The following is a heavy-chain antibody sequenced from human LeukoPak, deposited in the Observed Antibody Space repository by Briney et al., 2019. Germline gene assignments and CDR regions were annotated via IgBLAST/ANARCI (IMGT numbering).Heavy chain of an antibody. J-gene: IGHJ4*02. D-gene: IGHD2-2*01. CDR3: ARWHCSSTSCYPYFDY. CDR2: IIPIFGTA. V-gene: IGHV1-69*05. CDR1: GGTFSSYA. Sequence: SVKVSCKASGGTFSSYAISWVRQAPGQGLERMGRIIPIFGTANYAQKFQGRVTITTDESTSTAYMELSSLRSEDTAVYYCARWHCSSTSCYPYFDYWGQGTLVTVSS.